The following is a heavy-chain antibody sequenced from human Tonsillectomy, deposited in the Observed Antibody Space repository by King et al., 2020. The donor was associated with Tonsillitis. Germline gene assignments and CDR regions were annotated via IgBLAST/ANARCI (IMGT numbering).Heavy chain of an antibody. CDR3: ARGTIAVAGTRLYGFDI. CDR2: TRNKANSYTT. J-gene: IGHJ3*02. D-gene: IGHD6-19*01. V-gene: IGHV3-72*01. CDR1: GFTFSDHY. Sequence: DVQLVESGGGLVQPGGSLRLSCAAFGFTFSDHYMDWVRQAPGKGLEWVGRTRNKANSYTTEYAASVRDRFTISRDDSKNFLYLQMNSLKTEDTAVYYCARGTIAVAGTRLYGFDIWGQGTMVTVSS.